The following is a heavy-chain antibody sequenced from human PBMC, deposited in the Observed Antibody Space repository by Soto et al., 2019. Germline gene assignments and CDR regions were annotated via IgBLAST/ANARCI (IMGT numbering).Heavy chain of an antibody. D-gene: IGHD6-19*01. CDR2: ISSSSSTI. V-gene: IGHV3-48*02. J-gene: IGHJ6*02. CDR3: ARDKSSGWTIRGDYYYGMDV. Sequence: EVQLVESGGGLVQPGGSLRLSCAASGFTFSSYSMNWVRQAPGKGLEWVSYISSSSSTIYYADSVKGRFTISRDNAKNSLYLQMNSLRDEDTAVYYCARDKSSGWTIRGDYYYGMDVWGQGTTVTVSS. CDR1: GFTFSSYS.